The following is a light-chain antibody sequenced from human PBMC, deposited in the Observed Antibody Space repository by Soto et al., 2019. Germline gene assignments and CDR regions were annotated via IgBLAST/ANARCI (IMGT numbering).Light chain of an antibody. Sequence: SYELTQPPSVSVSPGQTASITCAGDKLGDKYACWYQQKPGQSPVLVIYQDTKRPSGIPERFSGSNSGNTATLTISGTHAMDEADYYCQAWDSSTYVFGTGTKLTVL. V-gene: IGLV3-1*01. J-gene: IGLJ1*01. CDR2: QDT. CDR3: QAWDSSTYV. CDR1: KLGDKY.